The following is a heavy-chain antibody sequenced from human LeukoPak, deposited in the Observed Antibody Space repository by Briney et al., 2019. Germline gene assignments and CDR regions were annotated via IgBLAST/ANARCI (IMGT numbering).Heavy chain of an antibody. Sequence: KYGESLKISCKVSGYTFSYFWICCVRQMPGKGLEWMGIIYPGDSDTRYSPSFQGQVTISADKSIMAAYLQWSSLKASDSALYYCARGRGVFHGYENFDYWGQGTLVTVSS. D-gene: IGHD5-12*01. V-gene: IGHV5-51*01. CDR2: IYPGDSDT. J-gene: IGHJ4*02. CDR1: GYTFSYFW. CDR3: ARGRGVFHGYENFDY.